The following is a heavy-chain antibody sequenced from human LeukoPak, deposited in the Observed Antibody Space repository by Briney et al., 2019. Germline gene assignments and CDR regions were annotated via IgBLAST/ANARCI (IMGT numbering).Heavy chain of an antibody. J-gene: IGHJ3*02. Sequence: SETLTLTCAVSGGSTSGYNWSWIRQPAGKGLEWIGRVYSSGSTDYNPSLKSRVTMSVDTYKNQFSLNLNSVTAADTAVYYCAREKVRYCSGGSCYFETFDIWGQGTMVTVSS. CDR3: AREKVRYCSGGSCYFETFDI. D-gene: IGHD2-15*01. CDR2: VYSSGST. CDR1: GGSTSGYN. V-gene: IGHV4-4*07.